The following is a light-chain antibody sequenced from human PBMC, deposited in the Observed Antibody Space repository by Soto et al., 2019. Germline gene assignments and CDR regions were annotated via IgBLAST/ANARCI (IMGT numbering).Light chain of an antibody. CDR3: CSYAGGYTYV. CDR1: SSNVGGYNY. J-gene: IGLJ1*01. V-gene: IGLV2-11*01. CDR2: DVT. Sequence: QSALTQPRSVSGSPGHSVTISCTGTSSNVGGYNYVSWYQQHPGKAPKLMIYDVTERPSGVPDRFSGSKSGYTASLTISGLQAEDEADYCCCSYAGGYTYVFGTGTKLNVL.